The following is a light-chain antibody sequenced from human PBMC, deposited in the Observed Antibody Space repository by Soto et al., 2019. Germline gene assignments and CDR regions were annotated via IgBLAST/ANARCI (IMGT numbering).Light chain of an antibody. J-gene: IGKJ1*01. CDR3: QQYGSSPT. CDR2: DTS. V-gene: IGKV3-20*01. Sequence: EILMTPSPATLSVSPGERATLSCRASQSVSSNYLAWYQQKPGQAPRLLIYDTSSRASGIPDRFSGSGSGTDVTLTISRLEPEDFAVYFCQQYGSSPTFGQGTKGDIK. CDR1: QSVSSNY.